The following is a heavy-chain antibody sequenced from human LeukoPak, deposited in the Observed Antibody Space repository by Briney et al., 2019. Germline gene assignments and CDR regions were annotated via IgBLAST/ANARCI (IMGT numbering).Heavy chain of an antibody. J-gene: IGHJ3*02. D-gene: IGHD3-3*01. CDR3: AKGLSASGRFNAFDI. CDR1: GFTFSNAW. CDR2: VSGSGGST. Sequence: GGSLRLSCEASGFTFSNAWMSWVRQAPGKGLEWVAAVSGSGGSTYHADSVRGRFTISRDNSKNTLYLQMSSLRVEDTAVYHCAKGLSASGRFNAFDIWGQGTMVTVSS. V-gene: IGHV3-23*01.